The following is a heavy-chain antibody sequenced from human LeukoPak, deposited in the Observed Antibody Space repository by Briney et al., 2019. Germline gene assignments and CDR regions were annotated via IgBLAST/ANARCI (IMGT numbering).Heavy chain of an antibody. D-gene: IGHD3-22*01. CDR3: ARQFFSGYYYDY. Sequence: SETLSLTCTVSGGSISGSSYYWGWIRQPPGKGLEWIGSIYYSGSTYYNPSLKSRVTISVDTSKNQFSLKLSSVTAADTAVYYCARQFFSGYYYDYWGQGTLVTVSS. CDR2: IYYSGST. J-gene: IGHJ4*02. V-gene: IGHV4-39*07. CDR1: GGSISGSSYY.